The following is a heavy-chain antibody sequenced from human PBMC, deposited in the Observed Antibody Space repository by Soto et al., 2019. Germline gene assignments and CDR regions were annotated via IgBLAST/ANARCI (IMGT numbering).Heavy chain of an antibody. CDR1: GGSFSGYY. CDR2: INHSGST. V-gene: IGHV4-34*01. CDR3: ARGAADWQLVRAGYYFDY. J-gene: IGHJ4*02. Sequence: SETLSLTCAVYGGSFSGYYWSWIRQPPGKGLEWIGEINHSGSTNYNPSLKSRVTISVDTSKNQFSLKLSSVTAADTAVYYCARGAADWQLVRAGYYFDYWGQGTLVTVSS. D-gene: IGHD6-6*01.